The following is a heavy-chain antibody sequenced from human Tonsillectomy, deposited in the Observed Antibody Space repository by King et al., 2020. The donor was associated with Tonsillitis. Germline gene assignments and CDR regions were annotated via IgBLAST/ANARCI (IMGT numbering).Heavy chain of an antibody. CDR2: IYYSGST. V-gene: IGHV4-59*08. Sequence: VQLQESGPGLVKPSETLSLTCTVSGGSISSYYWSWIRQPPGKGLEWIGYIYYSGSTKYNPSLKSRVNISVDTSKNQFSLKLSSVTAADTAVYYCARLGGWSSYGGQGTLVTVSS. CDR1: GGSISSYY. CDR3: ARLGGWSSY. J-gene: IGHJ4*02. D-gene: IGHD6-19*01.